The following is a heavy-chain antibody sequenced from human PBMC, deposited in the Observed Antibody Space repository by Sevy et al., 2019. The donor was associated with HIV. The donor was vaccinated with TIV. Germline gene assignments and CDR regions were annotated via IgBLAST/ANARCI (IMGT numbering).Heavy chain of an antibody. J-gene: IGHJ4*02. CDR3: AKAGGSYGYFDY. V-gene: IGHV3-43D*04. Sequence: GGSLRLSCAASGFTFDDYAMHWVRQAPGKGLEWVSLISWDGGRTYYADSLKGRFTISRDNSKNSLYLQMNSLRAEDTALYYCAKAGGSYGYFDYWGQGTLVTVSS. CDR2: ISWDGGRT. D-gene: IGHD5-18*01. CDR1: GFTFDDYA.